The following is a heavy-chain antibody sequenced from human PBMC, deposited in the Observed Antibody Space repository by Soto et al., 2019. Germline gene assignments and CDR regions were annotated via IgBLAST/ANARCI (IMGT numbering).Heavy chain of an antibody. CDR3: AILAARSYYYGMDV. Sequence: EVQLLESGGGLVQPGGSLRLSCAASGFTFSSYAMSWVRQAPGKGLEWVSAISGSGGSTYYADSVKGRFTISRDNSKNTLFLQMNSLRAEDTAVYYCAILAARSYYYGMDVWGQGTTVTVSS. D-gene: IGHD6-6*01. V-gene: IGHV3-23*01. CDR2: ISGSGGST. CDR1: GFTFSSYA. J-gene: IGHJ6*02.